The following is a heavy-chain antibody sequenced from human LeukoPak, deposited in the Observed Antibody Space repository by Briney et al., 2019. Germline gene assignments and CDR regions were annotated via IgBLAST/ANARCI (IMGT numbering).Heavy chain of an antibody. CDR1: GGSISSYY. Sequence: PSQTLSLTCTVSGGSISSYYWSWIRQPPGKGLEWIGCIYYSGYTNYKSSLKSRVTISVDTSKNQFSLKLSSVTAADTAVYYCARTTMVRGTYYMDVWGKGTTVTVSS. CDR3: ARTTMVRGTYYMDV. J-gene: IGHJ6*03. CDR2: IYYSGYT. V-gene: IGHV4-59*01. D-gene: IGHD3-10*01.